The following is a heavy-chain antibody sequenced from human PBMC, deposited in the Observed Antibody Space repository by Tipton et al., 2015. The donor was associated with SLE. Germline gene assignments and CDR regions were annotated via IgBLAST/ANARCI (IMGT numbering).Heavy chain of an antibody. D-gene: IGHD3-10*01. V-gene: IGHV4-39*01. CDR2: IFYRGST. Sequence: TLSLTCTVSGGSISSCNYFWGWIRQPPGKGLEWVGSIFYRGSTYYNSSLKSRVTLSVDTSGNQFSLKLSSLTAADTAVYYCARRSRFYNYFDYWGQGTLLTVAS. J-gene: IGHJ4*02. CDR1: GGSISSCNYF. CDR3: ARRSRFYNYFDY.